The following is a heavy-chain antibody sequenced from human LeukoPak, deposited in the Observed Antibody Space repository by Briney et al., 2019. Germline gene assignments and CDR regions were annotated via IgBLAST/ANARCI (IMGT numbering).Heavy chain of an antibody. J-gene: IGHJ3*02. Sequence: PSETLSLTCIVSGGSISSSGYYWDWIRQPPGKGLEWIGNFYYTVSTYYNPSLKSRITISVDTSKNQFSLKLRSVTAADTAVYYCARHSRSGYGDYESAFDIWGQGTMVTVSS. CDR2: FYYTVST. CDR3: ARHSRSGYGDYESAFDI. CDR1: GGSISSSGYY. V-gene: IGHV4-39*01. D-gene: IGHD5-12*01.